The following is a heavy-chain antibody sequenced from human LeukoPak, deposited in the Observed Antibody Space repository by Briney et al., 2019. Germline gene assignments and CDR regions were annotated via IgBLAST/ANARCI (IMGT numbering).Heavy chain of an antibody. CDR1: GGSFSSSNW. CDR3: ARGRPAAGQYFFDY. V-gene: IGHV4-4*02. Sequence: PSETLTLTCAVSGGSFSSSNWWTWVRQPPGKGLEWIGDIFHSGSTNYNASLKSRLTISIDKSKNQFYLKLSSVTAADAAVYYCARGRPAAGQYFFDYWGQGALVPLSS. J-gene: IGHJ4*02. CDR2: IFHSGST. D-gene: IGHD6-13*01.